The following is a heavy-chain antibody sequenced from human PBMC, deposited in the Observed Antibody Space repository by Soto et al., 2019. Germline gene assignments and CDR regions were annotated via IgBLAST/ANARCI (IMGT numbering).Heavy chain of an antibody. D-gene: IGHD3-22*01. CDR1: GYSFTSYG. CDR3: ARSPQHYYDSSGTTDY. Sequence: QVQLVQSGAEVKKPGASVKVSCKASGYSFTSYGVSWVRQAPGQGLEWMVWISGFNGKTNYSQKVQGRVIMTTDTSTSTAYMALRSLRSDDTAVYYCARSPQHYYDSSGTTDYWGQGTLVTVSS. V-gene: IGHV1-18*01. J-gene: IGHJ4*02. CDR2: ISGFNGKT.